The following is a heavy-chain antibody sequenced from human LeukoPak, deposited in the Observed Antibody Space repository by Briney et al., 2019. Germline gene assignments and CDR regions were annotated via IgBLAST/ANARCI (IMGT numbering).Heavy chain of an antibody. D-gene: IGHD6-13*01. CDR3: ASPSLATTATGGY. CDR2: IKQDGSET. Sequence: GGSLRLSCAASGFTFSNYWMSWVRRAPGKGLEWVANIKQDGSETYYVDSVRGRFTISRDNAKNSLYLQMNSLRAEDTAVYYCASPSLATTATGGYWGQGTLVTVSS. J-gene: IGHJ4*02. CDR1: GFTFSNYW. V-gene: IGHV3-7*01.